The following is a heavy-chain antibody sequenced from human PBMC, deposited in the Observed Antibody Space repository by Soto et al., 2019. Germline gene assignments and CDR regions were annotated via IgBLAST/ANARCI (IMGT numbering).Heavy chain of an antibody. CDR3: ARGYCSGGSCYQRHDY. D-gene: IGHD2-15*01. V-gene: IGHV1-2*04. CDR1: GYTFTGYY. CDR2: INPNSGGT. Sequence: VASVKVSCKASGYTFTGYYMHWVRQAPGQGLEWMGWINPNSGGTNYAQKFQGWVTMTRDTSTSTVYMELSSLRSEDTAVYYCARGYCSGGSCYQRHDYWGQGPLVTVSS. J-gene: IGHJ4*02.